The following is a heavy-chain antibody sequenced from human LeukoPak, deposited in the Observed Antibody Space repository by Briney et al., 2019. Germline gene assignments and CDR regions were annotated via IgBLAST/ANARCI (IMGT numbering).Heavy chain of an antibody. J-gene: IGHJ4*02. D-gene: IGHD2-2*01. V-gene: IGHV3-21*01. CDR2: ISSSSSYI. Sequence: GGSLRLSCAASGFTFSSYWMSWVRQAPGKGLEWVSSISSSSSYIYYVDSVKGRFTISRDNAKNSLYLQMNSLRGEDTAVYYCARGTCSSTSCFLFDYWGQGTLVTVSS. CDR3: ARGTCSSTSCFLFDY. CDR1: GFTFSSYW.